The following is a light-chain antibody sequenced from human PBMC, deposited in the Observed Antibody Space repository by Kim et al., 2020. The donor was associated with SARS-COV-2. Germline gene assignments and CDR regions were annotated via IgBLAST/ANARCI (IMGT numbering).Light chain of an antibody. J-gene: IGKJ4*01. V-gene: IGKV1-5*03. CDR3: LQYNDYPLA. CDR2: RAS. CDR1: QSFSTW. Sequence: ATVCDRVTITCRASQSFSTWLAWYQQKPGEAPKLLIYRASSLESGVPSRFSGSGSGTEFTLTISSLQPDDFATYYCLQYNDYPLAFGGGTKVDIK.